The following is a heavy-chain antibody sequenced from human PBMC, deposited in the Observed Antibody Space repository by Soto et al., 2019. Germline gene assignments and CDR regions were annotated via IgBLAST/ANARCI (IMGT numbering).Heavy chain of an antibody. Sequence: LRLSCSASGFTFSDYTMHWVRQTSEKRLEYISIMDSKGQITDYAESVKGRFAISRDNSRNTLYLQMTSLRGDDTAVYYCVKDRLRHCVSSRCYLLDYWGQGTPVTVSS. J-gene: IGHJ4*02. V-gene: IGHV3-64D*06. CDR3: VKDRLRHCVSSRCYLLDY. CDR1: GFTFSDYT. CDR2: MDSKGQIT. D-gene: IGHD2-2*01.